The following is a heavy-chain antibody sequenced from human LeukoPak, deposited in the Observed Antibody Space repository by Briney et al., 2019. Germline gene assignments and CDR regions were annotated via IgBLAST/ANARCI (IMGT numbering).Heavy chain of an antibody. D-gene: IGHD2-15*01. CDR1: GGSFSGYY. J-gene: IGHJ4*02. CDR3: ARGRADIVVVVAAYFDY. Sequence: PETLSLTCAVYGGSFSGYYWSWIRQPPGKGLEWIGEINHSGSTNYNPSLKSRVTISVDTSKNQFSLKLSSVTAADTAVYYCARGRADIVVVVAAYFDYWGQGTLVTVSS. V-gene: IGHV4-34*01. CDR2: INHSGST.